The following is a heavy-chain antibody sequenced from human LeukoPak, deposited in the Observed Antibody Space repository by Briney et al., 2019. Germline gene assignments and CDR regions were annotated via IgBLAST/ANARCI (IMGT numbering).Heavy chain of an antibody. CDR1: GGTFSSYA. CDR2: IIPIFGTA. J-gene: IGHJ4*02. V-gene: IGHV1-69*13. Sequence: GASVKVSCKASGGTFSSYAISWVRQAPGQGLEWMGGIIPIFGTANYAQKFQGRVTITADESTNTAYMELSSLRSEDTAVYYCARSNGQLRYFDWSRYYFDYWGQGTLVTVSS. D-gene: IGHD3-9*01. CDR3: ARSNGQLRYFDWSRYYFDY.